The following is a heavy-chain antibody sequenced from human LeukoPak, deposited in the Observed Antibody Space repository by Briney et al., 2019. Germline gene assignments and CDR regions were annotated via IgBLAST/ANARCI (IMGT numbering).Heavy chain of an antibody. CDR3: AKQYTTLASYFDY. J-gene: IGHJ4*02. V-gene: IGHV4-59*08. CDR2: IYYSGST. CDR1: GGSISSHY. Sequence: SEALSLTCTVSGGSISSHYWSWIRQPPGKGLEWIGYIYYSGSTNYNPSLKSRVTILVDTSKNQFSLKLSSVTAADTAVYYCAKQYTTLASYFDYWGQGTLVTASS. D-gene: IGHD1-1*01.